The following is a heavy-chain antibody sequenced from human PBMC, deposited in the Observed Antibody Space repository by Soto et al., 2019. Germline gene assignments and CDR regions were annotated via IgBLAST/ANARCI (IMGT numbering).Heavy chain of an antibody. J-gene: IGHJ6*02. CDR3: ARDAIHVDYYGAGSYHLDYYYYGMDV. Sequence: GASVKVSCKASGYTFTSYGISWVRQAPGQGLEWMGWISAYNGNTNYAQKLQGRVTMTTDTSTSTAYLELRSLRSDDTAVSYCARDAIHVDYYGAGSYHLDYYYYGMDVWGQGTTVTVSS. D-gene: IGHD3-10*01. V-gene: IGHV1-18*01. CDR2: ISAYNGNT. CDR1: GYTFTSYG.